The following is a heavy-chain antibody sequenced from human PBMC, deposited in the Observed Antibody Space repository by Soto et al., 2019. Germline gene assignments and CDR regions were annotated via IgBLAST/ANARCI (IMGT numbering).Heavy chain of an antibody. Sequence: TLSLTCTVSGGSISSYYWSWIRQPPGKGLEWIGYIYYSGSTNYNPSLKSRVTISVDTSKNQFSLKLSSVTAADTAVYYCARAIGSSSSHYYYYYYMDVWGKGTTVTVSS. CDR1: GGSISSYY. D-gene: IGHD6-6*01. J-gene: IGHJ6*03. CDR3: ARAIGSSSSHYYYYYYMDV. CDR2: IYYSGST. V-gene: IGHV4-59*01.